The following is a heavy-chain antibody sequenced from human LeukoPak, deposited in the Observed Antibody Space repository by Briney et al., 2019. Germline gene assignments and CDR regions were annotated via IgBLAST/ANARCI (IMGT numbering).Heavy chain of an antibody. CDR3: EKNIRRGYYNSGTSIDY. J-gene: IGHJ4*02. V-gene: IGHV3-43*01. CDR2: ISWDGGST. Sequence: GGSLRLSCAASGFNFDDYTMHWVRQAPGKGLEWVSLISWDGGSTYYADSVKGRFTISRDNSKNSLYLQMSSLRTEDTALYYCEKNIRRGYYNSGTSIDYWGQGTLVTVSS. D-gene: IGHD3-10*01. CDR1: GFNFDDYT.